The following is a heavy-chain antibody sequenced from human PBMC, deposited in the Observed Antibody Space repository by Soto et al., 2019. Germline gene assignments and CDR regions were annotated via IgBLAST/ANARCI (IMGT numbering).Heavy chain of an antibody. CDR1: GGSVSSSSDY. V-gene: IGHV4-61*01. CDR2: IYYSGST. Sequence: SETLSLTCTVSGGSVSSSSDYWSWIRQPPGKGLEWIGYIYYSGSTSYNPSLKSRVTISVDTSRNQFSLKLNSVTAADTAVYYCARVPLSTVVINFWGQGTLVTVS. CDR3: ARVPLSTVVINF. D-gene: IGHD4-17*01. J-gene: IGHJ4*02.